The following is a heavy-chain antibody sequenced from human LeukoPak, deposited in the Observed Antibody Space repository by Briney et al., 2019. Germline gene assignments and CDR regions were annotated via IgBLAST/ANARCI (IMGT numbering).Heavy chain of an antibody. CDR1: GYTLTSYG. V-gene: IGHV1-18*01. D-gene: IGHD1-7*01. CDR3: ARDRGDWNYPYYYYYGMDV. CDR2: ISAYNGNT. J-gene: IGHJ6*02. Sequence: ASVKVSCKASGYTLTSYGISWVRQAPGQGLEWMGWISAYNGNTNYAQKLQGRVTMTTDTSTSTAYMELRSLRFDDTAVYYCARDRGDWNYPYYYYYGMDVWGQGTTVTVSS.